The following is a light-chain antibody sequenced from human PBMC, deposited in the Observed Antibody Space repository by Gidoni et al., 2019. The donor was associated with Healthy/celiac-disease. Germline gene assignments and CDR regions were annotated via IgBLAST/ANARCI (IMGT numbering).Light chain of an antibody. V-gene: IGKV3-20*01. CDR1: TSVSSSY. J-gene: IGKJ5*01. CDR3: QQYGSSRIT. CDR2: GAS. Sequence: ILFPHSPRTLSSAPVARATPACRASTSVSSSYLAWYQQKPGQAPRLLIYGASSRATGIPARFSGSGSGTDFTLTISRLEPEDFAVYYCQQYGSSRITFXQXTRLEIK.